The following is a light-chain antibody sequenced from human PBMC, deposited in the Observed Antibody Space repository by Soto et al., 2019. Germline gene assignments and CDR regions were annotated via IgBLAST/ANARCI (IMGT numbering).Light chain of an antibody. CDR1: QSVSSSY. Sequence: EIVLTQSPGTLSLSPGERATLSCRASQSVSSSYLAWYQQKPGQAPRLLIYGASIRATDIPDRFSGSGSATDFTLTISGLEPEDFAAYFCQQYGSSPPYTFGQGTNLEIK. CDR3: QQYGSSPPYT. CDR2: GAS. V-gene: IGKV3-20*01. J-gene: IGKJ2*01.